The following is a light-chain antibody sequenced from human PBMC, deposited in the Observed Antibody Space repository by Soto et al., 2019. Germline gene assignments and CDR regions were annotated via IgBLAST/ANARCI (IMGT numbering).Light chain of an antibody. CDR2: DAS. V-gene: IGKV3-11*01. J-gene: IGKJ5*01. CDR3: QQRSNWPPIT. Sequence: PXTXSXSPGEGATLSXRASQSVSSYLAWYQQKPGQAPRLLIYDASNRATGIPARFSGSGSGTDFTLTISSLEPEDFAVYYCQQRSNWPPITFGQGTRLEIK. CDR1: QSVSSY.